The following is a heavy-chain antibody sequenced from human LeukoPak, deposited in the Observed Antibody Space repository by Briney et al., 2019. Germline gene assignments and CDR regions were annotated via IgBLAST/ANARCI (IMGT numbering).Heavy chain of an antibody. CDR2: INHSGST. CDR3: ARQNYDILTGAYPNFDF. Sequence: SETLSLTCAVYGGSFSGYYWSWIRQPPGKGLEWIGEINHSGSTNYNPSLKSRVTISVDTSKNQFSLKLSSVTAADTAVYYCARQNYDILTGAYPNFDFWGQGTLVTVSS. J-gene: IGHJ4*02. V-gene: IGHV4-34*01. D-gene: IGHD3-9*01. CDR1: GGSFSGYY.